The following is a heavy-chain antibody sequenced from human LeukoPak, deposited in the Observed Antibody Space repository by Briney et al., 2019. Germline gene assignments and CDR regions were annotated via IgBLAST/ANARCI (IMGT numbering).Heavy chain of an antibody. CDR2: IYYSGST. CDR1: GGSISSYY. CDR3: ARTGVVATSYFFDY. Sequence: SETLSLTCTVSGGSISSYYWSWIRQPPGKGLEWIGYIYYSGSTNYNPSLKSRVTISVDTSKNQFSLKLSSVTAADTAVYYCARTGVVATSYFFDYWGQGTLVTVSS. V-gene: IGHV4-59*01. J-gene: IGHJ4*02. D-gene: IGHD5-12*01.